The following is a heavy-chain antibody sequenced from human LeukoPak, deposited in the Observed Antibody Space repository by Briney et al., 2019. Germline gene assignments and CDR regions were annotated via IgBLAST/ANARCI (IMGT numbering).Heavy chain of an antibody. CDR1: GGSISSSSYH. CDR2: IYYGGST. V-gene: IGHV4-39*01. Sequence: SETLSLTCTVSGGSISSSSYHWGWIRQPPGKGLEWIGTIYYGGSTYYNPSLKSRVTISADTSKKQFSLKLTSVTAADAAVYYCARLGDYYDSSGYFDAFDIWGQGTMVTVFS. D-gene: IGHD3-22*01. CDR3: ARLGDYYDSSGYFDAFDI. J-gene: IGHJ3*02.